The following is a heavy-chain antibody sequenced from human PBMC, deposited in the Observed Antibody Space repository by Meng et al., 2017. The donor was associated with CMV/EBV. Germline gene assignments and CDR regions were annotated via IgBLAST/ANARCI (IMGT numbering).Heavy chain of an antibody. CDR3: ARGNYDFWSGYSDTFDY. Sequence: GESLKISCAASGFPFSDYYMSWIRQAPGKGLEWVSYISSSGSTIYYADSVKGRFTISRDNAKNSLYLQMNSLRAEDTAVYYCARGNYDFWSGYSDTFDYWGQGTLVTVSS. J-gene: IGHJ4*02. CDR1: GFPFSDYY. D-gene: IGHD3-3*01. CDR2: ISSSGSTI. V-gene: IGHV3-11*01.